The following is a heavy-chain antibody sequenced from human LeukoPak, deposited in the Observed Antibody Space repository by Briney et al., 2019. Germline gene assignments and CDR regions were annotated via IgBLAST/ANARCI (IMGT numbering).Heavy chain of an antibody. CDR2: ISYDGSNK. Sequence: GGSLRLSCAASGFTFSSYGMHWVRQAPGKGLEWVAVISYDGSNKYYADSVKGRFTISRDNSKNTLYLQMNSLRAEDTAVYYCAKDSGSYLDDAFDIWGQGTMVTVSS. D-gene: IGHD1-26*01. CDR3: AKDSGSYLDDAFDI. J-gene: IGHJ3*02. V-gene: IGHV3-30*18. CDR1: GFTFSSYG.